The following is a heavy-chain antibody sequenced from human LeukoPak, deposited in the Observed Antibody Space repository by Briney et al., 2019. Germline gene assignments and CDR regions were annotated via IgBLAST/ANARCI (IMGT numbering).Heavy chain of an antibody. CDR2: IIPIFGTA. D-gene: IGHD4-23*01. Sequence: GASVKVSCKASGGTFSSYAISWVRQAPGQGLDWMGRIIPIFGTANYAQKFQGRVTITTDESTSTAYMELSSLRSEDTAVYYCASYLGGNFPPYAFDIWGQGTMVTVSS. CDR3: ASYLGGNFPPYAFDI. CDR1: GGTFSSYA. V-gene: IGHV1-69*05. J-gene: IGHJ3*02.